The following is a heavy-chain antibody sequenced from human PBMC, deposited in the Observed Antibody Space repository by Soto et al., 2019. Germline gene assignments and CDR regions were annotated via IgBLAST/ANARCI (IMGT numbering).Heavy chain of an antibody. CDR2: ISAYNGNT. Sequence: ASVKVSCKASGYTFTSYGISWVRQAPGQGLEWMGWISAYNGNTNYAQKLQGRVTMTTDTSTSTAYMELRSLRSDDTAVYYCERWELRADRFQHWGQGTLVTVSS. J-gene: IGHJ1*01. D-gene: IGHD1-7*01. V-gene: IGHV1-18*01. CDR3: ERWELRADRFQH. CDR1: GYTFTSYG.